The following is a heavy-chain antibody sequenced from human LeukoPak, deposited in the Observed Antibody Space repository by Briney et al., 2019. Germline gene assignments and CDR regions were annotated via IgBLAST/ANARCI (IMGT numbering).Heavy chain of an antibody. CDR1: GFTFSSYG. CDR3: AKALPRYCSSTSCYPQLFDY. D-gene: IGHD2-2*01. J-gene: IGHJ4*02. CDR2: ISYDGSNK. V-gene: IGHV3-30*18. Sequence: PGGSLRLSCAASGFTFSSYGMHWVRQAPGKGLEWVAVISYDGSNKYYADSLKGRFTISRDNSKNTLYLQMNSLRAEDTAVYYCAKALPRYCSSTSCYPQLFDYWGQGTLVTVSS.